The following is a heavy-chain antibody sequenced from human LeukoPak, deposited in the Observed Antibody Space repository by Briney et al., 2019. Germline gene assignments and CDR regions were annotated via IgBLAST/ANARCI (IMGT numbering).Heavy chain of an antibody. Sequence: SETLSLTCAVYGGSFSGYYWSWIRQPPGEGLEWIGEINHSGSTNYNPSLKSRVTISVDTSKNQFSLKLSSVTAADTAVYYCARHIVVVVAATFDYWGQGTLVTVSS. D-gene: IGHD2-15*01. CDR2: INHSGST. J-gene: IGHJ4*02. CDR3: ARHIVVVVAATFDY. CDR1: GGSFSGYY. V-gene: IGHV4-34*01.